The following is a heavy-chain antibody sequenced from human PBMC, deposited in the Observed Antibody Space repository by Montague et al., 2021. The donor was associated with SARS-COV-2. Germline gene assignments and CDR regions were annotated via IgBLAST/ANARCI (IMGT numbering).Heavy chain of an antibody. J-gene: IGHJ6*03. D-gene: IGHD3-16*01. CDR1: GGSISSYY. Sequence: SETLSLTCTVSGGSISSYYWSWIRQPAGKGLEWIGRIYTSGSTNYNPSLKSRVPMSVDTSKNQFSLKLRSVTAADTAVYYCAREGGVTWFGVGRTYYYYMDVWGQGTTVTVSS. CDR2: IYTSGST. V-gene: IGHV4-4*07. CDR3: AREGGVTWFGVGRTYYYYMDV.